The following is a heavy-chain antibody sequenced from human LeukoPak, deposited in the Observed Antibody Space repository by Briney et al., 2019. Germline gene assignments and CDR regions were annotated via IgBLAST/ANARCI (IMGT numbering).Heavy chain of an antibody. D-gene: IGHD3-3*01. CDR3: AKDSGNYDFWSGYFPPYNWFDP. CDR2: ISGSGGST. J-gene: IGHJ5*02. V-gene: IGHV3-23*01. CDR1: GFTFSSYA. Sequence: GGSLRLSCAASGFTFSSYAMSWVRQAPGKGLEWVSAISGSGGSTYYADSVKGRFTISRDNSKNTLYLQMNSLRAEDTAVYYCAKDSGNYDFWSGYFPPYNWFDPWGQGTLVTVSS.